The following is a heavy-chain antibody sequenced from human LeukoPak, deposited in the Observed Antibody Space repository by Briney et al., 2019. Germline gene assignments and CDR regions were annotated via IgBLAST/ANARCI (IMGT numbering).Heavy chain of an antibody. V-gene: IGHV3-73*01. CDR3: TRGSQSDYYYGMDV. Sequence: PGGSLRLSCAASGFTFSGSATHWVRQASGKGLEWVGRIRSRTNTYATAYAASVKGRFTISRDDSKNTAYLQMNSLKTEDTAVYYCTRGSQSDYYYGMDVWGQGTTVTVSS. J-gene: IGHJ6*02. CDR2: IRSRTNTYAT. CDR1: GFTFSGSA.